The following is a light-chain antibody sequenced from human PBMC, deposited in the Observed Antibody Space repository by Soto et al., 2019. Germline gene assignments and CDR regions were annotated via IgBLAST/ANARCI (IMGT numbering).Light chain of an antibody. V-gene: IGKV1-6*01. Sequence: IQMTQSPSSLSSSVGYRVTITFRASQVIRNDLGWYQQKPGKAPNLLIYAGSILQSGVPSRFSGSGSGTDFTLTISSLQPEDFATYYCLQDYNYPLTFGQGTKVDIK. CDR1: QVIRND. J-gene: IGKJ1*01. CDR3: LQDYNYPLT. CDR2: AGS.